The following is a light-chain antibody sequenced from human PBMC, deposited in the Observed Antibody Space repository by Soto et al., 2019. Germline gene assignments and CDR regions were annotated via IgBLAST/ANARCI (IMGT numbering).Light chain of an antibody. V-gene: IGLV2-8*01. CDR2: EVT. CDR1: RSDVGGYEY. J-gene: IGLJ1*01. Sequence: QSVLTQPPSASGSLGQSVTISCTGTRSDVGGYEYVSWYQQHPGKAPKLMIYEVTKRPSGVPDRFSGSKSGNTASLTVSGLQAEDEADYYCSSYAGNKHVFGTGTKVPS. CDR3: SSYAGNKHV.